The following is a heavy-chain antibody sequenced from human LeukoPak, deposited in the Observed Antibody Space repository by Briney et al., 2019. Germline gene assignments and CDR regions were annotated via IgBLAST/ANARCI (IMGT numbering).Heavy chain of an antibody. CDR3: AKDLHRVGATRFDY. D-gene: IGHD1-26*01. V-gene: IGHV3-23*01. CDR2: ISGSGGST. CDR1: GFTFSSCG. J-gene: IGHJ4*02. Sequence: HPGGSLRLSCAASGFTFSSCGMYWVRQAPGKGLEWVSAISGSGGSTYYADSVKGRFTISRDNSKNTLYLQMNSLRAEDTAVYYCAKDLHRVGATRFDYWGQGTLVTVSS.